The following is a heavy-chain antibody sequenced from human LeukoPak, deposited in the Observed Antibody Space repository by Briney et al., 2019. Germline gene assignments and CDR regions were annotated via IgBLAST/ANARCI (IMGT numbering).Heavy chain of an antibody. CDR2: IYYSGST. J-gene: IGHJ4*02. V-gene: IGHV4-39*01. D-gene: IGHD3-22*01. Sequence: PSETLTLTCTVSGGSISSSSYYWGWIRQPPGKGLEWIGSIYYSGSTYYNPSLKSRVTISVDTSKNQFSLKLSSVTAADTAVYYCARLIGNYYDSSGYSCGAWGQGTLVTVSS. CDR1: GGSISSSSYY. CDR3: ARLIGNYYDSSGYSCGA.